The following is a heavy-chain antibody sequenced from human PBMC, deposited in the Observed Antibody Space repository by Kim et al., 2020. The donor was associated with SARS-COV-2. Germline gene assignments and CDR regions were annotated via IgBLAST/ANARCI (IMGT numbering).Heavy chain of an antibody. Sequence: ASVKVSCKASGYTFTGDYMHWVRQAPGQGLEWMGWINPNSGGTNYAQKFQGRVTMTRDTSISTAYMELSRLRSDDTAVYYCAFLTEVALPTDYWGQGTLVTVSS. J-gene: IGHJ4*02. CDR2: INPNSGGT. D-gene: IGHD2-15*01. CDR1: GYTFTGDY. CDR3: AFLTEVALPTDY. V-gene: IGHV1-2*02.